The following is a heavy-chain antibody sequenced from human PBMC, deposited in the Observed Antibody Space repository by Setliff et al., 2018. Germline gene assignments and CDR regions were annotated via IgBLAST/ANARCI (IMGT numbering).Heavy chain of an antibody. V-gene: IGHV7-4-1*01. Sequence: ASVKVSCKASGYTFTSNLINWVRQAPGQGLEWMGWINTNTGNPTYSQGFTGRIVFSLEASANTAYLQIRILETEDTSVYYCSRETWYDEGYSYMDVWGQGTAVTVSS. J-gene: IGHJ6*03. CDR1: GYTFTSNL. CDR2: INTNTGNP. D-gene: IGHD1-1*01. CDR3: SRETWYDEGYSYMDV.